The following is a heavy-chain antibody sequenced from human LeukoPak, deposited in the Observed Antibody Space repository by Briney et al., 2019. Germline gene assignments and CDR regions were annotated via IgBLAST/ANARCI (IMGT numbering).Heavy chain of an antibody. CDR2: ISGSGGST. V-gene: IGHV3-23*01. J-gene: IGHJ4*02. CDR3: AKGTWIQLWLD. Sequence: GGSPRLSCAASGFTFSSYAMSWVRQAPGKGLEWVSAISGSGGSTYYADSVKGRFTISRDNSKNTLYLQMNSLRAEDTAVYYCAKGTWIQLWLDWGQGTLVTVSS. D-gene: IGHD5-18*01. CDR1: GFTFSSYA.